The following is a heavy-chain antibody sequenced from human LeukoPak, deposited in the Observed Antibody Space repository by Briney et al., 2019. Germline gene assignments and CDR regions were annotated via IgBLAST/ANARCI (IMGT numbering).Heavy chain of an antibody. J-gene: IGHJ3*02. CDR1: GDSVSSNSAT. CDR2: TYYRSKWYL. Sequence: QTLSLTCGISGDSVSSNSATWSWIRQSPSRGLEWLGRTYYRSKWYLDYAVSVKSRITINADTSKDQLSLQLNSVTPEDTAVYYCARDQDAFDIWGQGTMVTVSS. CDR3: ARDQDAFDI. V-gene: IGHV6-1*01.